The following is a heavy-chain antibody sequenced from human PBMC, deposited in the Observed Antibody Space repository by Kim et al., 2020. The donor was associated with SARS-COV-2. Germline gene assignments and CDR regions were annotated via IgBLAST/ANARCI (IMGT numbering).Heavy chain of an antibody. Sequence: ASVKVSCKASGYTFTGYYMHWVRQAPGQGLEWMGWINPNSGGTNYAQKFQGRVTMTRDTSISTAYMELSRLRSDDTAVYYCARELSFGVVIPFDYWGQGTLVTVSS. J-gene: IGHJ4*02. V-gene: IGHV1-2*02. CDR1: GYTFTGYY. CDR3: ARELSFGVVIPFDY. D-gene: IGHD3-3*01. CDR2: INPNSGGT.